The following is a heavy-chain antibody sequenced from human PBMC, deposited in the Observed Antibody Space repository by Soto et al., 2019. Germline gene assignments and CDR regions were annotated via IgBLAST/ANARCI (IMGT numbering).Heavy chain of an antibody. Sequence: SETLSLTCTVSGGSISSYYWNWIRQPPGKGLEWIGNIYYSGITNYNPSLKSRVTISADTSKNQFCLKLSSVTAADTAVYYCARVGPSYNFDYWGQGSLVTVSS. CDR3: ARVGPSYNFDY. CDR1: GGSISSYY. D-gene: IGHD1-1*01. V-gene: IGHV4-59*01. J-gene: IGHJ4*02. CDR2: IYYSGIT.